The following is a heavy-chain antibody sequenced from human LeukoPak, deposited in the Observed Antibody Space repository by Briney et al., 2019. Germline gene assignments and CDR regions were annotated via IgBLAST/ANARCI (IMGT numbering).Heavy chain of an antibody. CDR1: GFTFSTYW. D-gene: IGHD3-22*01. CDR3: AKDQVLITMIVLDY. V-gene: IGHV3-7*03. Sequence: PGGSLRLSCAASGFTFSTYWMSWVRQAPGKGLEWVANINQDGSDKYYVDSVKGRFTISRDNSKNTLYLQMNSLRAEDTAVYYCAKDQVLITMIVLDYWGQGTLVTVSS. CDR2: INQDGSDK. J-gene: IGHJ4*02.